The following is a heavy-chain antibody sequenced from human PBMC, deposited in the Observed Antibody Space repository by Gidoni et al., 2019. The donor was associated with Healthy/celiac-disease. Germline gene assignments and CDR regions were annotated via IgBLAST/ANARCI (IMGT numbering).Heavy chain of an antibody. CDR2: IIPILGIA. D-gene: IGHD3-9*01. J-gene: IGHJ4*02. CDR3: ARDKEGDFDWPHFDY. CDR1: GGTFSSYA. Sequence: QVQLVQSGAEVKKPGSSVTVSCKASGGTFSSYAISWVRQAPGQGLEWMGRIIPILGIANYAQKFQGRVTITADKSTSTAYMELSSLRSEDTAVYYCARDKEGDFDWPHFDYWGQGTLVTVSS. V-gene: IGHV1-69*04.